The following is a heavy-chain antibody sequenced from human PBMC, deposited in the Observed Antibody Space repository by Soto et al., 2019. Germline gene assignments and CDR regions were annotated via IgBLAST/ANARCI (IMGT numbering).Heavy chain of an antibody. CDR2: IYPGDSDT. CDR1: GYTFTSYW. J-gene: IGHJ4*02. Sequence: GESLKISCQASGYTFTSYWIGWVRQMPGKGLEWMGVIYPGDSDTRYSQSFQGQVTISADKSITTAYVEWSSLKASDTAMYYCARHISVGSYYFHYWCQGTLVTVST. CDR3: ARHISVGSYYFHY. D-gene: IGHD3-10*01. V-gene: IGHV5-51*01.